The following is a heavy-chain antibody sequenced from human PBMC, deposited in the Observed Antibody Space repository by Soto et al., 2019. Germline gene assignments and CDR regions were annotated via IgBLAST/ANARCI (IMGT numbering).Heavy chain of an antibody. CDR1: GYSFAGYW. V-gene: IGHV5-51*01. Sequence: GESLKISCKGSGYSFAGYWIAWVRQMPGKGLEWMGIIYPDNSDTRYSRSFQGQVTISADKSISTAYLQWSGLKASDTAIYYCMRQGATAATSPLIWFDPWGQGTLVTVSS. J-gene: IGHJ5*02. CDR2: IYPDNSDT. CDR3: MRQGATAATSPLIWFDP. D-gene: IGHD6-13*01.